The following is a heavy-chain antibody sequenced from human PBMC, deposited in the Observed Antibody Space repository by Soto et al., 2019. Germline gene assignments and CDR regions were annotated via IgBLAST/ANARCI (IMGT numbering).Heavy chain of an antibody. J-gene: IGHJ4*02. CDR1: GGTFSSYA. Sequence: ASVKVSCKASGGTFSSYAISWVRQAPGQGLEWMGGIIPIFGTANYAQKFQGRVTITADESTSTAYMELSSLRSEDTAVYYCARDPADIAVAGTSSDYWGQRTLVTVSS. V-gene: IGHV1-69*13. CDR3: ARDPADIAVAGTSSDY. D-gene: IGHD6-19*01. CDR2: IIPIFGTA.